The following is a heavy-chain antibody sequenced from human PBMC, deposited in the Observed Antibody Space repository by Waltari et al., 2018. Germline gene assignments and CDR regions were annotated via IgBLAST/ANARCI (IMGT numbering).Heavy chain of an antibody. CDR2: ISYSGST. Sequence: QLQLQESGPGLVKPSETLSLTCTVSGGSISSDSYYWGWFRQPPGKGLEWIGIISYSGSTYYNPSLKSRVTISVDTSKNQFSLKLSSVTAADTAVYYCARLSYHIVTGYGWFDPWGLGTLVTVSS. D-gene: IGHD3-9*01. J-gene: IGHJ5*02. V-gene: IGHV4-39*01. CDR3: ARLSYHIVTGYGWFDP. CDR1: GGSISSDSYY.